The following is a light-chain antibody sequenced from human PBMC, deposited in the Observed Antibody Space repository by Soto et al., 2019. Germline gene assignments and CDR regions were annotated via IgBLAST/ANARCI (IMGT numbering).Light chain of an antibody. J-gene: IGLJ2*01. CDR1: SSDVGGYKY. CDR2: EVS. V-gene: IGLV2-14*01. Sequence: QSALTQPASVSGSPGQSITMSCTGSSSDVGGYKYVSWYQQHPGKAPKLIIYEVSNRPSGVSNRFSGSKSGNTASLTISGLQADDEADYYCSSYTSSHTWVFGGGTKLTVL. CDR3: SSYTSSHTWV.